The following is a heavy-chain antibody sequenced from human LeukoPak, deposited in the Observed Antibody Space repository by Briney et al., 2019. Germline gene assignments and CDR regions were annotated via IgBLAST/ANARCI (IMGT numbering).Heavy chain of an antibody. J-gene: IGHJ4*02. CDR3: ARVYCSGGSCYGEVFDY. CDR2: INPGDAST. CDR1: GYIFTNYY. Sequence: ASVKVPCKASGYIFTNYYLHWVRQAPGQGLEWVGIINPGDASTSYAQKFQGRVTMTRDTSTSTVYMDLSSLRSEDTAMYYCARVYCSGGSCYGEVFDYWGQGTLVTVSS. V-gene: IGHV1-46*01. D-gene: IGHD2-15*01.